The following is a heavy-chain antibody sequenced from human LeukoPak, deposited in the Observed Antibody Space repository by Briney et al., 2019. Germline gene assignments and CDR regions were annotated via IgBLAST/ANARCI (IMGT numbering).Heavy chain of an antibody. CDR1: GFTFSSYS. J-gene: IGHJ4*02. Sequence: GGSLRLSCAASGFTFSSYSMNWVRRAPGKGLEWVSSISSGSSYIFYADSVKGRFTISRDNAKDSLYLQMNSLRAEDTAVYYCARVATYYGSGRYFDYWGQGTLVTVSS. D-gene: IGHD3-10*01. V-gene: IGHV3-21*01. CDR3: ARVATYYGSGRYFDY. CDR2: ISSGSSYI.